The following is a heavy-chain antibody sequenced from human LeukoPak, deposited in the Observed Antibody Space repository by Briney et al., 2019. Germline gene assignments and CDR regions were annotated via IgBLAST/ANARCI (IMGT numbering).Heavy chain of an antibody. CDR3: ARSIEENGLDV. Sequence: GGPLRLSCEGSGITLRSYIIHWVRQTPGKGLEWVSYISNRNVVYYADSVKGRFTISRDYTKNSLYLEINSLRAEDTAVYYCARSIEENGLDVWGQGTTVTVSS. CDR2: ISNRNVV. D-gene: IGHD6-6*01. CDR1: GITLRSYI. J-gene: IGHJ6*02. V-gene: IGHV3-48*04.